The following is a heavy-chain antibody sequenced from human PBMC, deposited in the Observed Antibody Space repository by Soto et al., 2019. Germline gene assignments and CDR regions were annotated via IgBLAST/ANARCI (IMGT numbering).Heavy chain of an antibody. J-gene: IGHJ6*02. CDR1: GGSISSSSYY. CDR2: IYYSGST. Sequence: PSETLSLTCTVSGGSISSSSYYWGWIRQPPGKGLEWIGSIYYSGSTYYNQSLKSRVTISVDTSKNHFSLKLSSVTAADTAVFYFAGGGPAAIYYYYGMDVWGQGTTVTVSS. CDR3: AGGGPAAIYYYYGMDV. D-gene: IGHD2-2*01. V-gene: IGHV4-39*01.